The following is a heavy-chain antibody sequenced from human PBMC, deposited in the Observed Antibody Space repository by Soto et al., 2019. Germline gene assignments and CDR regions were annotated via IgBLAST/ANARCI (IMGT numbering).Heavy chain of an antibody. J-gene: IGHJ4*02. V-gene: IGHV1-69*02. CDR1: GGTFSSYT. CDR3: AEEYSGYGRSSAFDY. D-gene: IGHD5-12*01. Sequence: QVQLVQSGAEVKKPGSSVKVSCKASGGTFSSYTISWVRQAPGQGLEWMGRIIPILGIANYAQKFQGRVTITADKATSTAYMEQSSLRSEDTAVYYCAEEYSGYGRSSAFDYWGQGTLVTVSS. CDR2: IIPILGIA.